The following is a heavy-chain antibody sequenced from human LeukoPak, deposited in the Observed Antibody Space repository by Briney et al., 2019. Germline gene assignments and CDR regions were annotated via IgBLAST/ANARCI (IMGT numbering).Heavy chain of an antibody. D-gene: IGHD3-16*01. CDR2: ISYDGSNK. V-gene: IGHV3-30*01. CDR1: GFTFSSYA. CDR3: ARGIESLGSVMAPGGY. Sequence: PGGSLRLSCAASGFTFSSYAMHWVRQAPGKGLEWVAVISYDGSNKYYADSVKGRFTISRDNSKNTLYLQMNSLRAEDTAVYYCARGIESLGSVMAPGGYWGQGTLVTVSS. J-gene: IGHJ4*02.